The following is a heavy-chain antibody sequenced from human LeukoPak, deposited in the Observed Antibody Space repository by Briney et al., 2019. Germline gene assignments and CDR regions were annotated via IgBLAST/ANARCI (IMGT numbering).Heavy chain of an antibody. CDR1: GGSISSNNW. J-gene: IGHJ4*02. CDR2: IYYSGST. V-gene: IGHV4-4*02. D-gene: IGHD4-23*01. CDR3: AREKGYGGNLFFDY. Sequence: SETLSLTCAVSGGSISSNNWWGWVRPPPGKGLEWIGYIYYSGSTYYNPSLKSRVTISVDTSKNQFSLKLSSVTAADTAVYYCAREKGYGGNLFFDYWGQGTLVTVSS.